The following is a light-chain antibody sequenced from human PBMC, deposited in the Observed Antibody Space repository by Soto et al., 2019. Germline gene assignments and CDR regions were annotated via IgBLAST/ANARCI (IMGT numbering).Light chain of an antibody. V-gene: IGKV3-20*01. CDR2: SVF. Sequence: EMVLTQSPGTLSLSPGERATLHCRASQIGNTNYLAWYQQRPGQPPRLLIYSVFTRANGTPDRFSGSGSGTDFTLTISRLAPEDSALYYCQHYGHPRWTFGPGTRVAIK. CDR3: QHYGHPRWT. J-gene: IGKJ1*01. CDR1: QIGNTNY.